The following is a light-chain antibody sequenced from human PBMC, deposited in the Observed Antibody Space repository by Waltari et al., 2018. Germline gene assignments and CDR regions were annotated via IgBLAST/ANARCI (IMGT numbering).Light chain of an antibody. J-gene: IGKJ1*01. V-gene: IGKV3-20*01. CDR3: QHYVSLPVT. Sequence: EIVLTQSPGTLSLYPGERATLSCRASQSGSRALAWYQQNPGQAPRLLIYGASNRATGIPDRFSGSGSGTDFSLIISRLEPEDFSVYYCQHYVSLPVTFGQGTKVEIK. CDR1: QSGSRA. CDR2: GAS.